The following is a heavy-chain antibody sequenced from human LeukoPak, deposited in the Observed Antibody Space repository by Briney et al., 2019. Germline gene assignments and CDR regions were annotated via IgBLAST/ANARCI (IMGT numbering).Heavy chain of an antibody. V-gene: IGHV5-51*01. Sequence: KRGESLKISCKASGYRFTNYWIGWVRQMPGKGLEWMGIIYPGDSATRYSPSFQGQVTISADKSISTAYLQWSSLKASDTAMYYCARQGYCSGGGCSFDDWGQGTLVTVSS. D-gene: IGHD2-15*01. CDR3: ARQGYCSGGGCSFDD. CDR1: GYRFTNYW. J-gene: IGHJ4*02. CDR2: IYPGDSAT.